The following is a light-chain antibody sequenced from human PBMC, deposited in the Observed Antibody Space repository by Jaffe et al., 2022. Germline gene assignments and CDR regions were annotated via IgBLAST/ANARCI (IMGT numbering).Light chain of an antibody. CDR2: SDN. Sequence: QSVLTQPPSASGTPGQRVTISCSGSSSNIGANAVDWYQQLPGTAPKLLIYSDNQRPSGVPDRFSGSKSGTSALLAISGLQSEDEADYHCAAWDDSLNGHVAFGGGTKLTVL. CDR3: AAWDDSLNGHVA. J-gene: IGLJ2*01. CDR1: SSNIGANA. V-gene: IGLV1-44*01.